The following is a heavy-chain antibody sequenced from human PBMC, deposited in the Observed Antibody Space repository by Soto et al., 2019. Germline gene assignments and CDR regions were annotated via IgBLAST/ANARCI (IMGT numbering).Heavy chain of an antibody. V-gene: IGHV3-48*02. CDR1: GFTCSIYS. D-gene: IGHD5-12*01. Sequence: PGGSLRLSCAASGFTCSIYSMNWVRQAPGKGLEWVSYISSSSSTIYYADSVKGRFTIPRDNAKNSLYLQMNSLRDEDTAVYYCARGGYDYYYYYGMGVWGQGTTVTVSS. CDR2: ISSSSSTI. CDR3: ARGGYDYYYYYGMGV. J-gene: IGHJ6*02.